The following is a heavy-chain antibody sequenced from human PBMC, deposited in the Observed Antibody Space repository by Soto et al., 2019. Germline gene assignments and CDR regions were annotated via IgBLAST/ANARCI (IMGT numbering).Heavy chain of an antibody. CDR3: ARGGSGYTWFNEF. CDR2: IIPVFHTA. CDR1: GGLFSSYP. V-gene: IGHV1-69*01. Sequence: QEQLVQSGAEVKKPGSSVKVSCTASGGLFSSYPISWVRQVPGQGLEWMGGIIPVFHTAYYTQRFQGRVTITADESTNTAYMELSSLRSEDTAIYYCARGGSGYTWFNEFWGQGTLVTVSS. D-gene: IGHD3-22*01. J-gene: IGHJ4*02.